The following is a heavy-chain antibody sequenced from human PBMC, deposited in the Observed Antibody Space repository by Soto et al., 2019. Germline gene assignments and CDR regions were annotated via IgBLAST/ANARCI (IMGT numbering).Heavy chain of an antibody. CDR3: AKGRVIVR. V-gene: IGHV3-30*04. CDR2: ISYDGRDK. CDR1: TFNFTSYA. Sequence: QVQLVESGGGVVQPGTSLRLSCAASTFNFTSYAMHWVRQAPGKGLEWVAVISYDGRDKFYADSVKGRFTISRDNSKHTVYLHMNSLRTEDPAMYNCAKGRVIVRWGQGTLVTVSS. D-gene: IGHD1-26*01. J-gene: IGHJ4*02.